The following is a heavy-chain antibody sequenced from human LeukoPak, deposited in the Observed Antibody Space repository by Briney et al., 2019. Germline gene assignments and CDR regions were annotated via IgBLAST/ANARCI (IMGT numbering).Heavy chain of an antibody. D-gene: IGHD5-18*01. J-gene: IGHJ4*02. V-gene: IGHV3-23*01. CDR1: GFTFSSYA. CDR3: AKPKVQLWFNPGYFDY. Sequence: PGGSLRLSCAASGFTFSSYAVSWVRQAPGKGLEWVSAISGSGGSTYYADSVKGRFTISRDNSKNTLYLQMNSLRAEDTAVYYCAKPKVQLWFNPGYFDYWGQGTLVTVSS. CDR2: ISGSGGST.